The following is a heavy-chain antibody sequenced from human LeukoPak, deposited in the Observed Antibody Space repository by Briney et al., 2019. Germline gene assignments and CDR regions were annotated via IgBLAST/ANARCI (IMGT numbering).Heavy chain of an antibody. Sequence: SETLSLTCTVSGGSISNYYWSWIRQSPGKGLEWIGYIHYSGGTKYNPSLKSRVIISVDMSMSQFSLKLSSVTAADTAMYYCAKHSVLTGSGYAFDIWGQGTAVTVSS. CDR3: AKHSVLTGSGYAFDI. D-gene: IGHD3-9*01. V-gene: IGHV4-59*08. J-gene: IGHJ3*02. CDR2: IHYSGGT. CDR1: GGSISNYY.